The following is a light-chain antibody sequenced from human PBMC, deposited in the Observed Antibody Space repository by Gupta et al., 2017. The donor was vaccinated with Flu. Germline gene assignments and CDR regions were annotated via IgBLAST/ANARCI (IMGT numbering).Light chain of an antibody. V-gene: IGKV3-20*01. Sequence: EIVLTQSPGTLSLSPGERATLSCRASQSVSNTYLAWYQQKPGQAPRLLIYGASTRATGIPARFSGSGSGTDFTLTISRLEPEDFAVYYCQQYGRSPRPFGQGTKVEIK. CDR3: QQYGRSPRP. J-gene: IGKJ1*01. CDR2: GAS. CDR1: QSVSNTY.